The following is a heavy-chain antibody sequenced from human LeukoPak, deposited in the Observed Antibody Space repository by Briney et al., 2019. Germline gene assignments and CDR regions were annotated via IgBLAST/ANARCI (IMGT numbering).Heavy chain of an antibody. D-gene: IGHD3-22*01. CDR3: ARGAYYYDSSGPLFDY. CDR1: GGSISSYY. J-gene: IGHJ4*02. CDR2: IYTSGST. V-gene: IGHV4-4*07. Sequence: PSETLSLTCTVSGGSISSYYWSWIRQPAGKGLEWIGRIYTSGSTNYNPSLKSRVTMSVDTSKNQFSLKLSSVTAADTAVYYCARGAYYYDSSGPLFDYWGQGTLVTVSS.